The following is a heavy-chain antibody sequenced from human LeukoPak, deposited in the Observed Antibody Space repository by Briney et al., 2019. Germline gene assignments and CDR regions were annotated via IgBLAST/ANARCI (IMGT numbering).Heavy chain of an antibody. J-gene: IGHJ4*02. CDR3: ARPLITMVRSPGY. V-gene: IGHV3-23*01. Sequence: PGGSLRLSCAVSGFTFSSYAMSWVRQAPGKGLEWVSAISGSGGSTYYADSVKGRFTISRDNSKNTLYLQMNSLRAEDTAVYYCARPLITMVRSPGYWGQGTLVTVSS. CDR2: ISGSGGST. D-gene: IGHD3-10*01. CDR1: GFTFSSYA.